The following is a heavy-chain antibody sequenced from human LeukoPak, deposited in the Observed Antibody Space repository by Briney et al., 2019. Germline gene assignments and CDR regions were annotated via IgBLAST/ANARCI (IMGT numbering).Heavy chain of an antibody. CDR3: AKDQARRQLGYYYYMDV. Sequence: GGSLRLSCAASGFTFSSYAMSWVRQAPGKGLEWVAFIRYDGSNKYYADSVKGRFTISRDSSKNTLYLQMNSLRAEDTAVYYCAKDQARRQLGYYYYMDVWGKGTTVTVSS. CDR1: GFTFSSYA. V-gene: IGHV3-30*02. D-gene: IGHD6-13*01. CDR2: IRYDGSNK. J-gene: IGHJ6*03.